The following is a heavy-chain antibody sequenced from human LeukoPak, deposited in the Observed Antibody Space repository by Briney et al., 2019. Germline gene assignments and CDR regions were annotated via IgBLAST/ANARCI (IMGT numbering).Heavy chain of an antibody. Sequence: PGGSLRLSCAASGFTVSSNYMSWVRQAPGKGLEWVSAISGSGGSTYYADSVKGRFTISRDNSKNTLYLQMNSLRAEDTAVYYCSRDQLSYCDGDCPWGQGTLVTVSS. V-gene: IGHV3-23*01. J-gene: IGHJ5*02. CDR2: ISGSGGST. D-gene: IGHD2-21*02. CDR1: GFTVSSNY. CDR3: SRDQLSYCDGDCP.